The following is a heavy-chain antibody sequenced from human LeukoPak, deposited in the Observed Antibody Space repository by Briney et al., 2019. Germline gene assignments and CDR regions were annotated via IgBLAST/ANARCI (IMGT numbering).Heavy chain of an antibody. D-gene: IGHD2-15*01. Sequence: WGTLRLSFAASAFTFITYAMSWLAHAPGQWLEWVAAISGSGGSTYYADSVKGRFTISRDNSKNPPYLQINSLTAEDTAVYYCANEGLHYFHYCQQGTLVHVSS. CDR3: ANEGLHYFHY. CDR1: AFTFITYA. CDR2: ISGSGGST. J-gene: IGHJ4*02. V-gene: IGHV3-23*01.